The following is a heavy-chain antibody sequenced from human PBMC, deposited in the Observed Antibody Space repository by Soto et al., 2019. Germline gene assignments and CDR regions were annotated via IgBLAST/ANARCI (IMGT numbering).Heavy chain of an antibody. Sequence: SETLSLTCTVSGGSISSSSYYWGWIRQPPGKGLEWIGSIYYSGSTYYNPSLKSRVTISVDTSKNQFSLKLSSVTAADTAVYYCARLSSPYYYGMDVWGQGTTVTVSS. V-gene: IGHV4-39*01. D-gene: IGHD6-13*01. CDR2: IYYSGST. CDR3: ARLSSPYYYGMDV. J-gene: IGHJ6*02. CDR1: GGSISSSSYY.